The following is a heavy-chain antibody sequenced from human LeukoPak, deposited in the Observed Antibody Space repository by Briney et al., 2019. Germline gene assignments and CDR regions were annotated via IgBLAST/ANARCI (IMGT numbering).Heavy chain of an antibody. CDR1: GFTFSSYA. CDR2: ISGSGGST. CDR3: AKAHAQLERENWFDP. Sequence: GGSLRLSCAASGFTFSSYAMSWVRQAPGKGLEWVSAISGSGGSTYYADSVKGRFTISRDNSKNTLYLQMNSLRAEDTAVYYCAKAHAQLERENWFDPWGQGTLVTVSS. V-gene: IGHV3-23*01. J-gene: IGHJ5*02. D-gene: IGHD1-1*01.